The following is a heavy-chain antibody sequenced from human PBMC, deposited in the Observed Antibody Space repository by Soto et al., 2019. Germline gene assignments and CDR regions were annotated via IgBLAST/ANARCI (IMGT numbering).Heavy chain of an antibody. CDR2: ISGSGGST. Sequence: GGSLRLSCAASGFTFSSYAMSWVRQAPGKGLEWVSAISGSGGSTYYADSVKGRFTISRDNSKNTLYLQMNSLRAEDTAVYYCAKVFRLGEFISYFDYWGQGTLVTVSS. CDR1: GFTFSSYA. J-gene: IGHJ4*02. CDR3: AKVFRLGEFISYFDY. D-gene: IGHD3-16*01. V-gene: IGHV3-23*01.